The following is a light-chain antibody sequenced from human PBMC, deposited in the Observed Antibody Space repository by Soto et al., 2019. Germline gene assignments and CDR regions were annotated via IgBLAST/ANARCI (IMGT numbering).Light chain of an antibody. V-gene: IGLV2-11*01. J-gene: IGLJ1*01. CDR2: DVS. CDR3: CSYAGSYTYV. Sequence: QSARTQPRSVSGSPGQSVTISCTGTNNDVGGYKSVSWYQQLPGKAPKLMIYDVSKRPSGVPGRFSASRSGNTASLTISGLQAEDEADYYCCSYAGSYTYVFGTGTKLTVL. CDR1: NNDVGGYKS.